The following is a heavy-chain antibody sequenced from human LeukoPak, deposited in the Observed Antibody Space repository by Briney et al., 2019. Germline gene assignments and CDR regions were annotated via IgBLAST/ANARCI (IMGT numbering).Heavy chain of an antibody. CDR3: ARHHLGTNRD. D-gene: IGHD1-7*01. CDR1: GYSFTDYW. CDR2: INPGDSEI. Sequence: GESLKISCKGSGYSFTDYWIAWVRQMPGKGLKWMGVINPGDSEIRYSPSFQGQVTISADKSISTAYLQWSSLAASDTAMVYCARHHLGTNRDWGRGTLVTVSS. J-gene: IGHJ4*02. V-gene: IGHV5-51*01.